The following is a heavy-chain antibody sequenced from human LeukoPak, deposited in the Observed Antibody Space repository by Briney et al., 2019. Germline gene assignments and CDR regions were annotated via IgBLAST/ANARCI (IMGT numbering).Heavy chain of an antibody. CDR3: ARDQIGYGLDY. Sequence: SETLSLTCIVSSGSINNHSWRWIRQPPGNGLEWIGYIYDIWNTNYNPSLQSRVTIPMDASRNQFSLNLTSVTAADTAVYYCARDQIGYGLDYWGQGTLVTVSS. CDR1: SGSINNHS. CDR2: IYDIWNT. J-gene: IGHJ4*02. D-gene: IGHD5-18*01. V-gene: IGHV4-59*11.